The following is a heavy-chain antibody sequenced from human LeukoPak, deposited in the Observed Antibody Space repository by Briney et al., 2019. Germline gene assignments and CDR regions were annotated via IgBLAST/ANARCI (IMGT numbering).Heavy chain of an antibody. Sequence: SETLSLTCAGYGGSFSGYYWSWLRQPPGKGLEWLGEINHSGSTNYNPSLKSRVTISVDTSKNQFSLKLSSVTAADTAVYYCADEDYDFWSGYSHYWGQGTLVTVSS. J-gene: IGHJ4*02. CDR2: INHSGST. CDR3: ADEDYDFWSGYSHY. CDR1: GGSFSGYY. V-gene: IGHV4-34*01. D-gene: IGHD3-3*01.